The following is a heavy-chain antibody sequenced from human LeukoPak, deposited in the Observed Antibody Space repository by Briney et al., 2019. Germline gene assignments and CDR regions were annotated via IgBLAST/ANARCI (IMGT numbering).Heavy chain of an antibody. D-gene: IGHD3-22*01. CDR3: ARLDHYDSSGYRGDY. V-gene: IGHV4-34*01. CDR1: GGSFSGYY. Sequence: SETLSLTCAVYGGSFSGYYWSWIRQPPGKGLEWIGEINHSGSTNYNPSLKSRVTISVDTSKNQFSLKLSSVTAADTAVYYCARLDHYDSSGYRGDYWGQGTLVTVSS. CDR2: INHSGST. J-gene: IGHJ4*02.